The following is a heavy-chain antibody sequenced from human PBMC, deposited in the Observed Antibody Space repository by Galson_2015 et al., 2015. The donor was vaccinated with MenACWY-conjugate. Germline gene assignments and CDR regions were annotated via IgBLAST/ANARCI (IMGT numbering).Heavy chain of an antibody. CDR1: GYDFSDFW. J-gene: IGHJ4*02. CDR2: IYPGDFDT. D-gene: IGHD2-2*01. CDR3: ARGGRGPAASFHY. Sequence: QSGAEVKKPGESLKMSCQGSGYDFSDFWIGWGRQMPGKGLEWMGIIYPGDFDTRYSPSFPGQVTVSADKATSAAYLQWNNLKASDTAMYYCARGGRGPAASFHYWGQGTLVTVSS. V-gene: IGHV5-51*01.